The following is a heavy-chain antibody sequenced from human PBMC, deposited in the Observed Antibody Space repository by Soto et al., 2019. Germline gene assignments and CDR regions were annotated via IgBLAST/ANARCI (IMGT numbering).Heavy chain of an antibody. CDR3: GRTYTGG. CDR2: ISGSEDRT. CDR1: GFSLRDHA. Sequence: LQSGGGVVQPGESLRLSCAASGFSLRDHALSWVRQAAGGGLEWVSGISGSEDRTNYADFVRGRFITSKDRAKKTLYLDMSGLRVDDTAVYFCGRTYTGGWGQGTLVTVSS. V-gene: IGHV3-23*01. J-gene: IGHJ4*02. D-gene: IGHD3-10*01.